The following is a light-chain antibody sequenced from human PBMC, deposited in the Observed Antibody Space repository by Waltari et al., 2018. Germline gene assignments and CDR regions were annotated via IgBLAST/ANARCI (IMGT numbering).Light chain of an antibody. J-gene: IGLJ3*02. CDR3: AVWDDSLNGWV. V-gene: IGLV1-44*01. Sequence: QSVVTQPPSASGTPGQRVTISCSGSSSNIGSNSVNWYQQLPGTAPQLLIFINNKRPPGVPDRTSGSKSGTSASLAISGLQSEDEANYYCAVWDDSLNGWVFGGGTKLTVL. CDR1: SSNIGSNS. CDR2: INN.